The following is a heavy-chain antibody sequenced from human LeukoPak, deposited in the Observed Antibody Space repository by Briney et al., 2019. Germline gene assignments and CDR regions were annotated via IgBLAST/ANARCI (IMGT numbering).Heavy chain of an antibody. CDR1: GFTFSNYW. CDR3: ARGPTNGELYYYYYYMDV. J-gene: IGHJ6*03. CDR2: IKTDGSEK. D-gene: IGHD1-26*01. V-gene: IGHV3-7*01. Sequence: GGSLRLSCEGSGFTFSNYWMSWVRQAPGKGLEWVANIKTDGSEKYYVDSVKGRFTISRDNAKNSLYLQMNSLRAEDTAVYYCARGPTNGELYYYYYYMDVWGKGTTVTVSS.